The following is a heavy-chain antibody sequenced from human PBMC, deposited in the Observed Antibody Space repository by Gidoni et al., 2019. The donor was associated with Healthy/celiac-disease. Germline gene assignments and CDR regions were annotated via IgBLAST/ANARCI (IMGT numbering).Heavy chain of an antibody. V-gene: IGHV4-34*01. CDR3: ASFGVVPADSDAVDI. D-gene: IGHD2-2*01. CDR1: GGSFSGYY. CDR2: INHSGST. Sequence: QVQLQQWGAGLLKPSEHLSLTCAVYGGSFSGYYWSWSRQPPGKGLEWIGEINHSGSTNYNPSLKSRVTISVDTSKNQFSLKLSYVTAEETAVYYCASFGVVPADSDAVDIWGQGTMVTVSS. J-gene: IGHJ3*02.